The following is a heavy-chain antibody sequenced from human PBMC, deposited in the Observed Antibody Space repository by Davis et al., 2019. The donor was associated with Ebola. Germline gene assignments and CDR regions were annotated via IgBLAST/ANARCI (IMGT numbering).Heavy chain of an antibody. V-gene: IGHV4-34*01. D-gene: IGHD3-10*01. CDR1: GGSFSDYY. J-gene: IGHJ6*02. CDR3: ARGRESYYGPGHMDV. Sequence: MPGGSLRLSCAVYGGSFSDYYWSWIRQPPGKGLEWIGQINHSGSTNYNPSLKSRVTISVDTSKNQFSLRLSSVTAADTAVYYCARGRESYYGPGHMDVWGQGTTVTVSS. CDR2: INHSGST.